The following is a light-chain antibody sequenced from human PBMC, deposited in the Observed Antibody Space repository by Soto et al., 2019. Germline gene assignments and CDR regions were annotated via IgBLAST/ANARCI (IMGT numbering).Light chain of an antibody. V-gene: IGKV1-5*01. Sequence: DIQMTQSPSSLSASVGDRVTVSCRASQNIGTYLNWYQQMPGKAPNLLIYDASSLESGVPSRFRGSGSETEFTLTISGLQPDDFATYYCRQFIDGWTFGQGTKVDIK. J-gene: IGKJ1*01. CDR1: QNIGTY. CDR2: DAS. CDR3: RQFIDGWT.